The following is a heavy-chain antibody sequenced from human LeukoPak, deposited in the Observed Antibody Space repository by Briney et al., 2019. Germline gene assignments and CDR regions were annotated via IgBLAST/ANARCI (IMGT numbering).Heavy chain of an antibody. J-gene: IGHJ4*02. CDR3: ASESTIAVAAPDY. D-gene: IGHD6-19*01. CDR1: GFTFSSYA. CDR2: ISYDGSNK. Sequence: GGSLRLSCAASGFTFSSYAMHWVRQAPGKGLEWVAVISYDGSNKYYADSVKGRFTISRDNSKNTLYLQMNSLRAEDTAVYYCASESTIAVAAPDYWGQETLVTVSS. V-gene: IGHV3-30-3*01.